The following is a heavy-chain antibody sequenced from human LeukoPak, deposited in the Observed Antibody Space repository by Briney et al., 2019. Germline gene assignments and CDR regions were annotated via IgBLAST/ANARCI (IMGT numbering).Heavy chain of an antibody. V-gene: IGHV3-48*03. CDR2: ISSSGSTI. Sequence: GGSLRLSCAASGFTFSSYEMNWVRQAPGKGLEWVSYISSSGSTIYYADSVKGRFTISRDNSKNTLYLEMNSLRAEDTAVYYCAKDQGRGLGSYSWGNFDYWGQGTLVTVSS. CDR3: AKDQGRGLGSYSWGNFDY. D-gene: IGHD3-10*01. CDR1: GFTFSSYE. J-gene: IGHJ4*02.